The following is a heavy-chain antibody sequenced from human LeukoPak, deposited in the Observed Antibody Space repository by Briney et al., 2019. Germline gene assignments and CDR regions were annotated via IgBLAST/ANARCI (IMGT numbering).Heavy chain of an antibody. D-gene: IGHD5-18*01. J-gene: IGHJ4*02. V-gene: IGHV3-30*18. CDR3: AKLADSYGSYFDY. CDR2: ISYDGSNK. CDR1: GFTFSSYG. Sequence: PGGSLRLSCAASGFTFSSYGMHWVRQAPGKGLEWVAVISYDGSNKYYADSVKGRFTISRDNSKNTLYLQMNSLRAEDTAVYYCAKLADSYGSYFDYWGQGTLVTVSS.